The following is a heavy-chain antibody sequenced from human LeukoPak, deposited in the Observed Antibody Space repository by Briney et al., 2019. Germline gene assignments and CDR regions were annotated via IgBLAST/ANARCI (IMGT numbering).Heavy chain of an antibody. CDR2: ISSDSGTI. D-gene: IGHD2-2*03. Sequence: SGGSLRLSCVASGFTFSPHSMIWVRRAPGKGLDWVSYISSDSGTIYYADSVKGRFTISRDNAKDSLYLQMNSLRVDDTAVYYCARIRLDGFWLDPRGQGTLVTVSS. CDR1: GFTFSPHS. V-gene: IGHV3-48*04. J-gene: IGHJ5*02. CDR3: ARIRLDGFWLDP.